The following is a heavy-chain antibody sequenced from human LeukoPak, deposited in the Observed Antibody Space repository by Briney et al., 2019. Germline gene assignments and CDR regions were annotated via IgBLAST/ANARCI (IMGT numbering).Heavy chain of an antibody. CDR3: ARVPGEQQADY. D-gene: IGHD6-13*01. V-gene: IGHV1-69*04. CDR2: TIPILGIA. CDR1: GGTFSSYA. J-gene: IGHJ4*02. Sequence: VASVKVSCKASGGTFSSYAISWVRQAPGQGLEWMGRTIPILGIANYAQKLQGRVTTTADKSTSTAYMELSSLRSEDTAVYYCARVPGEQQADYWGQGTLVTVSS.